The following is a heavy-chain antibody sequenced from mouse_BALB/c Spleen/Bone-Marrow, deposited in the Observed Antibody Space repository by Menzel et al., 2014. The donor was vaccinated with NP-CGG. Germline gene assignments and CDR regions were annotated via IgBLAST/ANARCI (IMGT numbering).Heavy chain of an antibody. CDR2: IYPGNSDT. V-gene: IGHV1-5*01. Sequence: VQLKESGTVLARPGAAVKMSCKASGYTFSNYWMHWVKQRPGQGLERIGTIYPGNSDTTYNQKFKGKATLTAVTSTSTAYMELSSLTNEDSAVYYCTTLARNKFDYWGQGTTLTVSS. CDR3: TTLARNKFDY. CDR1: GYTFSNYW. J-gene: IGHJ2*01. D-gene: IGHD3-1*01.